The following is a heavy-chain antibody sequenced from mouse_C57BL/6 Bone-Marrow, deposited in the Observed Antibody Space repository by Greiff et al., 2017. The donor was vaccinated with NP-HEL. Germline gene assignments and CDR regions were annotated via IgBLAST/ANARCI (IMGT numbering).Heavy chain of an antibody. V-gene: IGHV3-6*01. CDR1: GYSITSGYY. D-gene: IGHD1-1*01. J-gene: IGHJ4*01. Sequence: EVQLQESGPGLVKPSQSLSLTCSVTGYSITSGYYWNWIRQFPGNKLEWMGYISYDGSNNYNPSLKNRISITRDTSKNQFFLKLKSVTTEDTATYYCARVYYYGSGDAMDYWGQGTSVTASS. CDR2: ISYDGSN. CDR3: ARVYYYGSGDAMDY.